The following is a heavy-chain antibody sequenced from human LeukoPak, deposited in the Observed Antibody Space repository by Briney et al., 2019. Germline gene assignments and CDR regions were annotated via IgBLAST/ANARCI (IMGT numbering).Heavy chain of an antibody. J-gene: IGHJ4*02. V-gene: IGHV3-53*04. Sequence: GGSLRLSCAAPGFTVSTNCMTWGRQAPGEGLEWGSTIYSGGTTYYADSVMGRFTISRHNSRNTLYLQMNSLRAEDTAVYYCARVDTVMAYYFDLWGQGTLVTVSS. D-gene: IGHD5-18*01. CDR3: ARVDTVMAYYFDL. CDR1: GFTVSTNC. CDR2: IYSGGTT.